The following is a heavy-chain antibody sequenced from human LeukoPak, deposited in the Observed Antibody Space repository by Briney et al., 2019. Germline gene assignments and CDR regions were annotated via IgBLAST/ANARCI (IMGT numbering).Heavy chain of an antibody. Sequence: SVKVSCKASGGTFSSYAISWVRQAPGQGLEWMGGIIPIFGTANYAQKFQGRVTIIADESTSAAYMELSSLRSEDTAVYYCQIVRGAFDIWGQGTMVTVSS. CDR2: IIPIFGTA. J-gene: IGHJ3*02. D-gene: IGHD2-21*01. V-gene: IGHV1-69*13. CDR1: GGTFSSYA. CDR3: QIVRGAFDI.